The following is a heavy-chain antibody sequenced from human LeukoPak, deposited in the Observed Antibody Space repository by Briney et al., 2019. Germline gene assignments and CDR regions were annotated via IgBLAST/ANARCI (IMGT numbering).Heavy chain of an antibody. CDR1: GYTFTSYY. CDR3: ARAGPRGWFDP. Sequence: ASVKVSCKASGYTFTSYYMHWVRPAPGQGFEWMGIINPSGGSASYAQKFQGRVTMTRDMSTSTVYMELSSLRSEDTAVYYCARAGPRGWFDPWGQGTLVTVSS. V-gene: IGHV1-46*01. CDR2: INPSGGSA. J-gene: IGHJ5*02.